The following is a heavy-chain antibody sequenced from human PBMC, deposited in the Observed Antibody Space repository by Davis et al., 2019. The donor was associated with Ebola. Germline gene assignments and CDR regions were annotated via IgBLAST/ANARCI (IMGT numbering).Heavy chain of an antibody. CDR1: GYTFTSYD. CDR2: MNPNSGNT. CDR3: ARGPVGGNHKNWFDP. D-gene: IGHD4-23*01. V-gene: IGHV1-8*01. J-gene: IGHJ5*02. Sequence: ASVKVSCKASGYTFTSYDINWVRQATGQGLEWMGWMNPNSGNTGYAQKFQGRVTITRDTSASTAYMELSSLRSEDTAVYYCARGPVGGNHKNWFDPWGQGTLVTVSS.